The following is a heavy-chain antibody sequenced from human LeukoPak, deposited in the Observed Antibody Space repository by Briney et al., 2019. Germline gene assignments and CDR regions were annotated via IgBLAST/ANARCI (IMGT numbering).Heavy chain of an antibody. V-gene: IGHV3-21*01. CDR3: ARDPDYDFWTGPFDY. CDR2: ISSSSSYI. CDR1: GFTFSSYS. Sequence: GGSLRLSCAASGFTFSSYSMNWVRQAPGKGLEWVSSISSSSSYIYYADSVKGRVTISRDNAKNSLYLQMNSLRAEDTAVYYCARDPDYDFWTGPFDYWGQGTLVTVSS. J-gene: IGHJ4*02. D-gene: IGHD3-3*01.